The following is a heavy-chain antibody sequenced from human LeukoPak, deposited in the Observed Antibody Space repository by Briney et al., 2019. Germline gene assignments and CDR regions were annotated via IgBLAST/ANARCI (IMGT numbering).Heavy chain of an antibody. Sequence: PGGSLRLSCAASGFTVSSNYMSWVRQAPGKGLEWVSVIYSGGSTYYADSVRGRFTISRDNSKNTLYLQMNSLRAEDTAVYYCARDLWVGGSGLVPTGRAHYYYGMDVWGQGTTVTVSS. J-gene: IGHJ6*02. CDR3: ARDLWVGGSGLVPTGRAHYYYGMDV. CDR2: IYSGGST. CDR1: GFTVSSNY. D-gene: IGHD6-19*01. V-gene: IGHV3-53*01.